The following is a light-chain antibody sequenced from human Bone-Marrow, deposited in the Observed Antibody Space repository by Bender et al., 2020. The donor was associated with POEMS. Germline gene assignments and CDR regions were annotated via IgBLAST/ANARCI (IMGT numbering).Light chain of an antibody. CDR2: DVN. V-gene: IGLV2-23*02. J-gene: IGLJ1*01. CDR3: CSYAGASSYV. Sequence: QSALTQPASVSGSPGQSITISCTGTSSDVGSYNLVSWYQQHPGKAPKLIIYDVNDRPSGVSNRFSGSKSGNTASLTISGLQTEDEADYYCCSYAGASSYVFGTGTKVTVL. CDR1: SSDVGSYNL.